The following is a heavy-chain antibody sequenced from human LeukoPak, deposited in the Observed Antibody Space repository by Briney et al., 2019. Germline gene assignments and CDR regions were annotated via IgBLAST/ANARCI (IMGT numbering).Heavy chain of an antibody. V-gene: IGHV1-18*04. CDR2: ISAYNGNT. D-gene: IGHD3-22*01. Sequence: ASVKVSCKASGYTFTGYYMHWVRQAPGQGLEWMGWISAYNGNTNYAQKLQGRVTMTTDTSTSTAYMELRSLRSDDTAVYYCARGHYYDSSGYYQGDNWGQGTLVTVSS. J-gene: IGHJ4*02. CDR3: ARGHYYDSSGYYQGDN. CDR1: GYTFTGYY.